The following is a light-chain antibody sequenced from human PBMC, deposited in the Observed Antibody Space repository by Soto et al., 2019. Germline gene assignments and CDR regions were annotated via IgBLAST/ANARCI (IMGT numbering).Light chain of an antibody. CDR1: QSVSSN. J-gene: IGKJ1*01. Sequence: EIVLTQSPAALSVSPGERATLSCRASQSVSSNLAWYQQKPGQAPRLLMYGASTRATGIPARFSGSGSGTEFTLTISSLQSEDFAVYYCQQYNDLPRTFGQGTKVEV. V-gene: IGKV3-15*01. CDR2: GAS. CDR3: QQYNDLPRT.